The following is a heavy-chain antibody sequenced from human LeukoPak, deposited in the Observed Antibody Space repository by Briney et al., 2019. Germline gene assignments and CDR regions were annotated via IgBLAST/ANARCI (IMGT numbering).Heavy chain of an antibody. D-gene: IGHD2-21*01. CDR3: ARIGPRDIAVVVYYYYYMDV. CDR2: ISSSSSSI. J-gene: IGHJ6*03. V-gene: IGHV3-48*01. Sequence: GGSLRLSCAASGFTFSSYSMNWVRQAPGKGLEWISYISSSSSSIYYADSVQGRFTISRDNAKNSLYLQVNSLRAEDTAVYYCARIGPRDIAVVVYYYYYMDVWGKGTTVTVSS. CDR1: GFTFSSYS.